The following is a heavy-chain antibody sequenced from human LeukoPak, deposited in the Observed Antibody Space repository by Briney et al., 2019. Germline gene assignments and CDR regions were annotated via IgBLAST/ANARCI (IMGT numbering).Heavy chain of an antibody. V-gene: IGHV3-7*01. D-gene: IGHD3-9*01. CDR2: IEQDGSEK. CDR1: GFTFSSYW. CDR3: ATLRAYYDILTQTDY. J-gene: IGHJ4*02. Sequence: GGSLRLSCAASGFTFSSYWMSWVRQAPGKGLEWVANIEQDGSEKYYEDSVKGRFTISRDNAKNSLYLQMNSLRAEDTAVYYCATLRAYYDILTQTDYWGQGTLVTVSS.